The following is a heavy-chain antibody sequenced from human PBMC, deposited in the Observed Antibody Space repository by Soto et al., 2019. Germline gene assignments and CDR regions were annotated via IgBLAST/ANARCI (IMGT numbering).Heavy chain of an antibody. V-gene: IGHV4-30-2*01. CDR2: IYHSGST. CDR1: GGSISSGGYS. Sequence: SETLSLTCAVSGGSISSGGYSWSWIRQPPGKGLEWIGYIYHSGSTYYNPSLKSRVTISVDRSKNQFSLKLSSVTAADTAVYYCARVQGARLSWSDPWGQGTLVTVSS. J-gene: IGHJ5*02. D-gene: IGHD2-15*01. CDR3: ARVQGARLSWSDP.